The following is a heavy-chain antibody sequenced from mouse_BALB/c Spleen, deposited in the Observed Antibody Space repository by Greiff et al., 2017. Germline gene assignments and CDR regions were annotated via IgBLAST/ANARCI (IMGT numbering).Heavy chain of an antibody. CDR3: ARVPRIYYYAMDY. D-gene: IGHD2-1*01. Sequence: EVMLVESGGGLVQPGGSRKLSCAASGFTFSSFGMHWVRQAPEKGLEWVAYISSGSSTIYYADTVKGRFTISRDNPKNTLFLQMTSLRSEDTAMYYCARVPRIYYYAMDYWGQGTSVTVSA. J-gene: IGHJ4*01. CDR2: ISSGSSTI. CDR1: GFTFSSFG. V-gene: IGHV5-17*02.